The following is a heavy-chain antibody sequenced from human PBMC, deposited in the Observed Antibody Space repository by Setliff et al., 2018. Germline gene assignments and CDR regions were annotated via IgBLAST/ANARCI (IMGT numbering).Heavy chain of an antibody. Sequence: SVKVSCKASGGTFRSYGISWVRQAPGQGLEWMGGTIPSFGSTNYAQKFQDRVTIITDESTSTAYMELSSLRTEDTAVYYCAREGVDTRSSTDYRYYMDVWGKGTTVTVSS. D-gene: IGHD5-18*01. CDR3: AREGVDTRSSTDYRYYMDV. J-gene: IGHJ6*03. V-gene: IGHV1-69*05. CDR1: GGTFRSYG. CDR2: TIPSFGST.